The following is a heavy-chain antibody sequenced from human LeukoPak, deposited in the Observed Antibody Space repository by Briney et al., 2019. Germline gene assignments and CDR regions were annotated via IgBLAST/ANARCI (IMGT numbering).Heavy chain of an antibody. CDR1: GGSFSGYY. CDR2: INHSGST. D-gene: IGHD1-14*01. J-gene: IGHJ6*02. CDR3: ARGRLGTTFRGSSFYFGLDV. Sequence: SETLSLTCAVYGGSFSGYYWSWIRQPPGKGLEWIGEINHSGSTSYNPPLRSRVTISVDTSKSQFSLRLSSATAADTAVYYCARGRLGTTFRGSSFYFGLDVWGQGTTVTVSS. V-gene: IGHV4-34*01.